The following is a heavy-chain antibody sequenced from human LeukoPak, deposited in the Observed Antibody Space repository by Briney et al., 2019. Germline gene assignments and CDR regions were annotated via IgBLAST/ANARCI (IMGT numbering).Heavy chain of an antibody. CDR3: ARDGFGTGSN. Sequence: GGSLRFSCAASGLTLSNYWMDWVRQAPGKGLEWVANIKQDGSEKNYVDSVKGRFIISRDNAKNSLYLQMNTLRADDTAVYYCARDGFGTGSNWGQGTLVTVSS. CDR1: GLTLSNYW. V-gene: IGHV3-7*03. D-gene: IGHD3-16*01. J-gene: IGHJ4*02. CDR2: IKQDGSEK.